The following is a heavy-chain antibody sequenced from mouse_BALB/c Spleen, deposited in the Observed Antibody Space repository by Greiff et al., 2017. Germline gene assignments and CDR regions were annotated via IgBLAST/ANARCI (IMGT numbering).Heavy chain of an antibody. CDR3: ARSEGNYQFAY. J-gene: IGHJ3*01. Sequence: QVQLKESGAELVRPGSSVKISCKASGYAFSSYWMNWVKQRPGQGLEWIGQIYPGDGDTNYNGKFKGKATLTADKSSSTAYMQLSSLTSEDSAVYFCARSEGNYQFAYWGQGTLVTVSA. D-gene: IGHD2-1*01. CDR2: IYPGDGDT. V-gene: IGHV1-80*01. CDR1: GYAFSSYW.